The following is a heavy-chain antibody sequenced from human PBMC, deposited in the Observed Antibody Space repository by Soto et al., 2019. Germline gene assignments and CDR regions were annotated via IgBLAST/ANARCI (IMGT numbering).Heavy chain of an antibody. CDR3: AKDLRPDGVWDFGY. D-gene: IGHD4-17*01. V-gene: IGHV3-23*01. CDR2: ISQDGTT. Sequence: GGSLRLSCAASGFTFSTYSMAWVRQAPGRGPEWVSGISQDGTTHYADSVKGRLTISRDNSRSSVYLQMMALRGEDTAVYYCAKDLRPDGVWDFGYWGQGTLVTVSS. J-gene: IGHJ4*02. CDR1: GFTFSTYS.